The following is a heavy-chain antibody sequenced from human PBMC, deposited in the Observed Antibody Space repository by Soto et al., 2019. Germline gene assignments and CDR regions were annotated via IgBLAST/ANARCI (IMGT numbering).Heavy chain of an antibody. D-gene: IGHD5-18*01. CDR3: ARGYGRNFDY. Sequence: PSETLSLTCSVSGDSISGSTYYWGWMRQPPGKGLEWIASFYYSGNTYYNPSLKSRVTISVDTSKNQFSLKLSSVTAADTAVYYCARGYGRNFDYWGQGTLVTVS. CDR2: FYYSGNT. V-gene: IGHV4-39*01. J-gene: IGHJ4*02. CDR1: GDSISGSTYY.